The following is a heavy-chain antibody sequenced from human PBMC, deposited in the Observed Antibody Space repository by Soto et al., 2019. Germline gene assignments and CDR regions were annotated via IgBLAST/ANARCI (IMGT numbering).Heavy chain of an antibody. V-gene: IGHV4-34*01. J-gene: IGHJ6*02. CDR1: GGSFSGYY. D-gene: IGHD6-19*01. Sequence: SETLSLTCAVYGGSFSGYYWSWIRQPPGKGLEWIGEINHSGSTNYNPSLKSRVTISVGTSKNQFSLKLSSVTAADTAVYYCARGFQWLVTYYYYGMDVCGQGPTVTVSS. CDR3: ARGFQWLVTYYYYGMDV. CDR2: INHSGST.